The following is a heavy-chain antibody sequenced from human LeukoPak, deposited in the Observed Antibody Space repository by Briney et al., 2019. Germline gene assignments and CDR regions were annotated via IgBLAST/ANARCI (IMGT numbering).Heavy chain of an antibody. J-gene: IGHJ4*02. CDR2: IKQDGSEK. CDR1: GFTFSAHY. D-gene: IGHD5-18*01. CDR3: ARDPDTGIDY. V-gene: IGHV3-7*01. Sequence: GGSLRLSCAASGFTFSAHYMSWIRQAPGKGLEWVANIKQDGSEKYYVDSVKGRFTISRDNAKNSLYLQMNSLRAEDTAVYYCARDPDTGIDYWGQGTLVTVSS.